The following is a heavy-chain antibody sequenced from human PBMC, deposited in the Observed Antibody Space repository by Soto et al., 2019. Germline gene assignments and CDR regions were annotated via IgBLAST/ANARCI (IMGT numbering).Heavy chain of an antibody. J-gene: IGHJ6*03. V-gene: IGHV1-18*01. CDR1: GYTFTSYG. D-gene: IGHD3-3*01. CDR3: ARPLYDCWSGYSFAYYCYMDV. Sequence: QVQLVQSGAEVKKPGASVKVSCKASGYTFTSYGISWVRQAPGQGLEWMGWISAYNGNTNYAQKRQGRVTMTTEAPRSSACMGLRSLRSDDTAVYYCARPLYDCWSGYSFAYYCYMDVWGKGTTVTVSS. CDR2: ISAYNGNT.